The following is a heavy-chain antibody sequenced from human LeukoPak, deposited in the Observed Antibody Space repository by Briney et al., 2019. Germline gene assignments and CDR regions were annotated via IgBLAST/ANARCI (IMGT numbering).Heavy chain of an antibody. CDR2: ISSSSSYI. Sequence: GGSLGLSCAASGFTFSSYSMNWVRQAPGKGLEWVSSISSSSSYIYYADSVKGRFTISRDNAKNSLYLQMNSLRAEDTAVYYCARIYYDILTGYLDYWGQGTLVTVSS. V-gene: IGHV3-21*01. D-gene: IGHD3-9*01. J-gene: IGHJ4*02. CDR1: GFTFSSYS. CDR3: ARIYYDILTGYLDY.